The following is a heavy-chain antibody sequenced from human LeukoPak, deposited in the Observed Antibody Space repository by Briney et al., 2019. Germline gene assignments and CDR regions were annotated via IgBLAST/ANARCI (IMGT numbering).Heavy chain of an antibody. Sequence: GASVKVSCKASGFTFTSSAVQWVRQARGQRLEWIGWIVVGSGNTNYAQKFQERVTITRDTSASTAYMELSSLRSEDTAVYYCARVTSGYDWEALFDYWGQGTLVTVSS. CDR1: GFTFTSSA. CDR2: IVVGSGNT. CDR3: ARVTSGYDWEALFDY. V-gene: IGHV1-58*01. J-gene: IGHJ4*02. D-gene: IGHD5-12*01.